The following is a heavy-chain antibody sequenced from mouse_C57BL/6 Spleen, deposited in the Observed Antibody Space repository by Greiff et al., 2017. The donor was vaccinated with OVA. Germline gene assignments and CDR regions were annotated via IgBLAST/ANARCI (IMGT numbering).Heavy chain of an antibody. CDR3: ARSGYYGSSPWFAY. CDR1: GYTFTSYW. CDR2: IYPGSGST. V-gene: IGHV1-55*01. D-gene: IGHD1-1*01. J-gene: IGHJ3*01. Sequence: VQLQQPGAELVKPGASVKMSCKASGYTFTSYWITWVKQRPGQGLEWIGDIYPGSGSTNYNEKFKGKATLTVDTSSSTAYMQLSSLTSEDSAVYYCARSGYYGSSPWFAYWGQGTLVTVSA.